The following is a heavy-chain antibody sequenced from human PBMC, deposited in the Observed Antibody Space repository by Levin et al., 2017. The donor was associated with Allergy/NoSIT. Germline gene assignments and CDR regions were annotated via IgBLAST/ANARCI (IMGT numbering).Heavy chain of an antibody. Sequence: WASVKVSCKASGYTFSSYGISWVRQAPGQGLEWMGWISAYNGNTKYAQKLQGRVSMTTDTSTSTAYMELRSLRSDDTAVYYCARVGHYGDYYDYWGQGTLVTVSS. CDR3: ARVGHYGDYYDY. V-gene: IGHV1-18*01. CDR1: GYTFSSYG. D-gene: IGHD4-17*01. J-gene: IGHJ4*02. CDR2: ISAYNGNT.